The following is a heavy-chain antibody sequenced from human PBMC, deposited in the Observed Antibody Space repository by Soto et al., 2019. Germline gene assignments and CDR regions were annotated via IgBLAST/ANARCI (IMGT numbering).Heavy chain of an antibody. V-gene: IGHV3-73*02. J-gene: IGHJ6*02. CDR1: GITFSGSA. Sequence: EVQLVESGGGLVQPGGSLKLSCAASGITFSGSAIHWVRQASGKGLEWVGRITDKTNNYATAYAASVNGRFTVSRDDSKNTAYLQMKSLKTEDTAVYFCARLQNGMDVWGQGTTVTVS. CDR2: ITDKTNNYAT. CDR3: ARLQNGMDV.